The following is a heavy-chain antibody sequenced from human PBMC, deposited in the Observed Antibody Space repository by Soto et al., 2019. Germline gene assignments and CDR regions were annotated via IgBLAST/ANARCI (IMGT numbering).Heavy chain of an antibody. CDR3: ASVAVVVPAASLSFDY. Sequence: QVQLVQSGAEVKKPGSSVKVSCKASGGTFSSYTISWVRQAPGQGLEWMGRIIPILGIANYAQKFQGRVTMTADKSTSTAYMELSSLRSEDTAVYYCASVAVVVPAASLSFDYWGQGTLVTVSS. CDR2: IIPILGIA. J-gene: IGHJ4*02. D-gene: IGHD2-2*01. CDR1: GGTFSSYT. V-gene: IGHV1-69*02.